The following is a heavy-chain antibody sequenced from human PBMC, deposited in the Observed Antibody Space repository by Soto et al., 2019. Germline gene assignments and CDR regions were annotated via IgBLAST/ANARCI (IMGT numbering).Heavy chain of an antibody. D-gene: IGHD6-6*01. CDR2: ISSSSSYI. CDR1: GFTFSSYS. V-gene: IGHV3-21*01. J-gene: IGHJ3*02. CDR3: ARDGPKGMAARPESPDAFDI. Sequence: GGSLRLSCAASGFTFSSYSMNWVRQAPGKGLEWVSSISSSSSYIYYADSVKGRFTISRDNAKNSLYLQMNSLRAEDTAVYYCARDGPKGMAARPESPDAFDIWAQGTMVPVSS.